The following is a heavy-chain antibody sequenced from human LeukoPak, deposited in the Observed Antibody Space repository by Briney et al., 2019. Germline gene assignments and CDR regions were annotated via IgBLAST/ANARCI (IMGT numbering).Heavy chain of an antibody. Sequence: GASVKVSCKASGYTFTSYYMHRVRQAPGQGLEWMGIINPSGGSTSYAQKFQGRVTMTRDTSTSTVYMELSSLRSEDTAVYYCARDWRRSGPYSGSYGPYFDYWGQGTLVTVSS. V-gene: IGHV1-46*01. CDR1: GYTFTSYY. CDR3: ARDWRRSGPYSGSYGPYFDY. D-gene: IGHD1-26*01. CDR2: INPSGGST. J-gene: IGHJ4*02.